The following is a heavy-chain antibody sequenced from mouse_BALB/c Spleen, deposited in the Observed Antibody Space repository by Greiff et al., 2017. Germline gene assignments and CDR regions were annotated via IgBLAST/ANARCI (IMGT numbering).Heavy chain of an antibody. CDR3: ARNWEGFAY. V-gene: IGHV14-1*02. D-gene: IGHD4-1*01. CDR2: IDPENGNT. J-gene: IGHJ3*01. CDR1: GFNIKDYY. Sequence: VQLQQSGAELVRPGALVKLSCKASGFNIKDYYMHWVKQRPEQGLEWIGWIDPENGNTIYDPKFQGKASITADTSSNTAYLQLGSLTSEDTAVYYCARNWEGFAYWGQGTLVTVSA.